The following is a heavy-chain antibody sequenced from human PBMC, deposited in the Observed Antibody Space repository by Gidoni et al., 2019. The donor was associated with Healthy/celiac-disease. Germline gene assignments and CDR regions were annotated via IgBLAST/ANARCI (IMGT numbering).Heavy chain of an antibody. J-gene: IGHJ4*02. CDR1: GGTCSSYA. CDR3: ARYSSSWYIDY. Sequence: QVQLVQSGAEVTKPGSAVKVSCKASGGTCSSYAISRVRQAPGQGLAWMGGIIPIVGTANYAQKFQGRVTITADESTSTAYMELSSLRSEDTAVYYCARYSSSWYIDYWGQGTLVTVSS. D-gene: IGHD6-13*01. CDR2: IIPIVGTA. V-gene: IGHV1-69*01.